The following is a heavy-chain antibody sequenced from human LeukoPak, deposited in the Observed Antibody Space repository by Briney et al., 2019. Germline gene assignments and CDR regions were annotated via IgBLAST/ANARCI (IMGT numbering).Heavy chain of an antibody. J-gene: IGHJ5*02. V-gene: IGHV3-7*01. CDR3: ARDLCSSTSCRYNWFGP. CDR2: IKQDGSEK. D-gene: IGHD2-2*01. Sequence: GGSLRLSCAASGFTFSTYSMSWVRQAPGKGLEWVANIKQDGSEKYYVDPVKGRFTISRDNAKNSLYLQMNSLRAEDTAVYYCARDLCSSTSCRYNWFGPWGQGTLVTVSS. CDR1: GFTFSTYS.